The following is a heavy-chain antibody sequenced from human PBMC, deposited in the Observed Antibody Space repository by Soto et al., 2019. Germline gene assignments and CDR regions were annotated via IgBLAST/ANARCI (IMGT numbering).Heavy chain of an antibody. CDR1: GGSISSYY. D-gene: IGHD6-19*01. Sequence: QVQLQESSPGLVKPSETLSLTCTVSGGSISSYYWSWIRQPPGKGLEWIGYIYYSGSTNYNPSLKSRVTISVDTSKNQFSLKLSSVTAADTAVYYCARHTVAGLLFDYWGQGTLVTVSS. CDR3: ARHTVAGLLFDY. CDR2: IYYSGST. V-gene: IGHV4-59*08. J-gene: IGHJ4*02.